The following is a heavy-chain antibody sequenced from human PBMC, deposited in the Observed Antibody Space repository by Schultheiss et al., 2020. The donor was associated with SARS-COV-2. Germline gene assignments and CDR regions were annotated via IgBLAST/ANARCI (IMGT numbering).Heavy chain of an antibody. CDR2: IYSGGST. D-gene: IGHD1-26*01. Sequence: GGSLRLSCAASGFTFSSYAMHWVRQAPGKGLEWVAVIYSGGSTYYADSVKGRFTIFRDNSKNTLYLQMNSLRAEDTAVYYCARAGSGSYFPFDCWGQGTLVTVSS. V-gene: IGHV3-66*01. CDR1: GFTFSSYA. J-gene: IGHJ4*02. CDR3: ARAGSGSYFPFDC.